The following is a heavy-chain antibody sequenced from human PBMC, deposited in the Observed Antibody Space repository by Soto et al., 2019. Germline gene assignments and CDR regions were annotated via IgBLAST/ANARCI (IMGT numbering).Heavy chain of an antibody. CDR3: ARVNYDFWSGYSYYYYGMDV. Sequence: PSETLSLTCTVSGGSISSGGYYWSWIRQHPGKGLEWIGYIYYSGSTYYNPSLKSRVTISVDTSKNQFSLKLSSVTAADTAVYYCARVNYDFWSGYSYYYYGMDVWGQGTTVTVSS. V-gene: IGHV4-31*03. D-gene: IGHD3-3*01. CDR2: IYYSGST. J-gene: IGHJ6*02. CDR1: GGSISSGGYY.